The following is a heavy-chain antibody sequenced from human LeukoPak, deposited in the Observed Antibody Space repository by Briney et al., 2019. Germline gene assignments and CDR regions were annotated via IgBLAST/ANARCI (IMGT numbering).Heavy chain of an antibody. V-gene: IGHV4-4*09. Sequence: TSSETLSLTCTVSGGSISNNYWSWVRQSPGKGLEWIAYIYSSGSTDYNPSLKSRATISVDPSRNQFSLKLHSVTAADTAVYYCARHGLKLVGASTIYFDNWGQGFLVTVSA. CDR3: ARHGLKLVGASTIYFDN. D-gene: IGHD1-26*01. CDR1: GGSISNNY. CDR2: IYSSGST. J-gene: IGHJ4*02.